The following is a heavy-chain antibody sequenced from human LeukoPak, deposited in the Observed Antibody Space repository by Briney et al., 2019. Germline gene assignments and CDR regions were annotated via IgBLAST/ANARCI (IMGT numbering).Heavy chain of an antibody. J-gene: IGHJ4*02. CDR3: ARDPVYSGADLDY. CDR2: ISAYNGNI. CDR1: GYTFTNYG. D-gene: IGHD5-12*01. V-gene: IGHV1-18*01. Sequence: ASVKVSCKASGYTFTNYGISWVRQAPGQGLEWMGWISAYNGNINYAQKFQGRVTMTTDTSTGTAYMELRSLRSDDTAVYYCARDPVYSGADLDYWGQGTLVTVSS.